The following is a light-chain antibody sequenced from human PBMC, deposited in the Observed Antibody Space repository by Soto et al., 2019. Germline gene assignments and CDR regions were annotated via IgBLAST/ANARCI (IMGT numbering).Light chain of an antibody. Sequence: DIQFTQAPSTLSASVGDRVTIPCRASQSVNYWLAWYQQKPGKAPNLLIYDASILESGVPSRFSGSGSGTEFTLTISSLQPDDFAPYFCQQYNSYSPTTFGQGTKVDI. J-gene: IGKJ1*01. CDR3: QQYNSYSPTT. CDR2: DAS. CDR1: QSVNYW. V-gene: IGKV1-5*01.